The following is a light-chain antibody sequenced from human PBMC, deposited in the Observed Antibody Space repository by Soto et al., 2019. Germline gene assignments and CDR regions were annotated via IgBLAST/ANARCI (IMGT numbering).Light chain of an antibody. CDR3: SSYTSTSTPVV. V-gene: IGLV2-14*03. J-gene: IGLJ2*01. CDR2: DVS. CDR1: SSDVGGYNY. Sequence: QSALTQAASVSGSPGQSITISCTGTSSDVGGYNYVSWYQQHPGKAPKLMIYDVSNRPSGVSNRFSGSKSGNTASLTISGLQPEDEADYYCSSYTSTSTPVVFGGGTKLTVL.